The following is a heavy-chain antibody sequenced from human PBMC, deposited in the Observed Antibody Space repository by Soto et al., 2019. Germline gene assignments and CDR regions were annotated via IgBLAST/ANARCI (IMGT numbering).Heavy chain of an antibody. D-gene: IGHD1-26*01. CDR2: ISYDGSNK. CDR1: GFTFSNYG. V-gene: IGHV3-30*18. J-gene: IGHJ4*02. CDR3: AKDLTVGATEYYFDY. Sequence: PGGSLRLSCAASGFTFSNYGMHWVRQGPGKGLEWVAVISYDGSNKYYADSVKGRFNISRDNSKSTLYLELNSLRAEDTAVYYCAKDLTVGATEYYFDYWGQGTLVTVSS.